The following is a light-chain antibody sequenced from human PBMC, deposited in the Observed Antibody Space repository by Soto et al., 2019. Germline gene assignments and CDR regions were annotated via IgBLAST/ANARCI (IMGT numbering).Light chain of an antibody. Sequence: EIQMTRSRSSLSASVGDRVNINCPASQSISSYLNWYQQKPGTAPKLLIYAASSLQSGVPSRFSGSWSGTDCTLTISSLQPEEWSTDYSQKRYSGPQEVGKGTKVDIK. CDR1: QSISSY. CDR2: AAS. V-gene: IGKV1-39*01. J-gene: IGKJ1*01. CDR3: QKRYSGPQE.